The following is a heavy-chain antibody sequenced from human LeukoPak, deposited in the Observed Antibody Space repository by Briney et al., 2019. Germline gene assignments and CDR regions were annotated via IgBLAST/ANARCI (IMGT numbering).Heavy chain of an antibody. D-gene: IGHD1-26*01. V-gene: IGHV1-18*01. CDR2: ISAYNGNT. J-gene: IGHJ4*02. CDR1: GYTFTSYG. CDR3: ARVYGGSSAGRSFDY. Sequence: ASVKVSCKASGYTFTSYGISWVRQAPGQGLEWMGWISAYNGNTNHAQKLQGRATMTTDTSTNTAYMDLRSLTSDDTAVYYCARVYGGSSAGRSFDYWGQGTLVTVSS.